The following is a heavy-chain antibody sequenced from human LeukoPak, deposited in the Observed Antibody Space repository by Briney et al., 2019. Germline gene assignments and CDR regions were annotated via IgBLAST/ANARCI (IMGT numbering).Heavy chain of an antibody. J-gene: IGHJ6*04. CDR3: ARDRSLGYCSGGSCNKAYYYYYGMDV. CDR1: GFTFSSYS. CDR2: IISISSYI. D-gene: IGHD2-15*01. Sequence: GGSLRLSCAASGFTFSSYSMNWVRQAPGKGLEWVSSIISISSYIYYADSVKGLFTISRDNAKNSLYLQMNSLRAEDTAVYYCARDRSLGYCSGGSCNKAYYYYYGMDVWGKGTTVTVSS. V-gene: IGHV3-21*01.